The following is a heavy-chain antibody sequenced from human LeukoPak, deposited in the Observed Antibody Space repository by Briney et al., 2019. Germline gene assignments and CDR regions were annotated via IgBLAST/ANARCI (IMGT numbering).Heavy chain of an antibody. D-gene: IGHD6-19*01. Sequence: GGSLRLSCAASGFTFSSYAMHWVRKAPGKGLEWVAVISYDGSNKYYADSVKGRFTISRDNSKNTLYLQMNSLRAEDTAVYYCAREQPTYSSGRYYFDYWGQGTLVTVSS. CDR1: GFTFSSYA. CDR3: AREQPTYSSGRYYFDY. V-gene: IGHV3-30*04. CDR2: ISYDGSNK. J-gene: IGHJ4*02.